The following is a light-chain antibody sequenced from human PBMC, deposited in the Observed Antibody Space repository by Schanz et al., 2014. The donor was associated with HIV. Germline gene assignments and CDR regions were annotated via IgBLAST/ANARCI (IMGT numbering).Light chain of an antibody. CDR1: QDISNY. Sequence: DIHLTQSPSSLSASVGARVTITCQASQDISNYLNWYQQKPGKAPKLLIYAGSRLQSGVPSRFSGSGSGTHFTLTISSLQPEDIATYYCQHYDNFPYTFGQGTKLEIK. CDR3: QHYDNFPYT. V-gene: IGKV1-33*01. J-gene: IGKJ2*01. CDR2: AGS.